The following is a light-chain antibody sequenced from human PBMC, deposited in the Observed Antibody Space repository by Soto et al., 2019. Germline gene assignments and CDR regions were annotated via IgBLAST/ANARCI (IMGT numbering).Light chain of an antibody. J-gene: IGKJ2*01. Sequence: EIVVTQSQCILSFSPGERATLSCMASRTMSSRYLAWYQQQPCQAPRLLIYSASSRATGIPDRFSGSGSETAFTLTISRLETEDFAVYYCQHYGYSPNTFRQGTKLEIK. V-gene: IGKV3-20*01. CDR1: RTMSSRY. CDR2: SAS. CDR3: QHYGYSPNT.